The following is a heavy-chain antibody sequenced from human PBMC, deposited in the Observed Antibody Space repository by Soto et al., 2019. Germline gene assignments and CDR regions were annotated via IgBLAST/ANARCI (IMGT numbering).Heavy chain of an antibody. V-gene: IGHV1-46*03. CDR2: INPSGGST. Sequence: QVQLVQSGAEVKKPGASVKVSCKASGYTFTSYYMHWVRQAPGQGLEWMGIINPSGGSTSYAQKFPGSVTMTRDTSTGTVYMELRSLRSEDTAVYDCARAYPSDTRYGYVGNNWFDPWGQGTLVTVSS. J-gene: IGHJ5*02. CDR3: ARAYPSDTRYGYVGNNWFDP. CDR1: GYTFTSYY. D-gene: IGHD5-18*01.